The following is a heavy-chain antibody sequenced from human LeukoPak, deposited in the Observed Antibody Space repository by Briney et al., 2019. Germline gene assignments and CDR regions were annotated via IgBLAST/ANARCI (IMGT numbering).Heavy chain of an antibody. J-gene: IGHJ4*02. CDR1: GYTFTGYY. CDR3: ARDRIAARLLFDY. V-gene: IGHV1-18*04. D-gene: IGHD6-6*01. CDR2: ISAYNGNT. Sequence: ASVKVSCKASGYTFTGYYMHWVRQAPGQGLEWMGWISAYNGNTNYAQKLQGRVTMTTDTSTSTAYMELRSLRSDDTAVYYCARDRIAARLLFDYWGQGTLVTVSS.